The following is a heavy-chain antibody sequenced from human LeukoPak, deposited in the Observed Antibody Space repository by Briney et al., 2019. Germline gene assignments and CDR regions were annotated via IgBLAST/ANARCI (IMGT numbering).Heavy chain of an antibody. V-gene: IGHV3-48*03. J-gene: IGHJ6*03. Sequence: GGSLRLSCAASGFTFSSYEMNWVRQAPGKGLEWVSYISSSGSTIYYADSVKGRFTISRDNSKNTLYLQMNSLRAEDTAVYYCARVRKNPMSSGWLHYYYYYYMDVWGKGTTVTISS. CDR3: ARVRKNPMSSGWLHYYYYYYMDV. D-gene: IGHD6-19*01. CDR2: ISSSGSTI. CDR1: GFTFSSYE.